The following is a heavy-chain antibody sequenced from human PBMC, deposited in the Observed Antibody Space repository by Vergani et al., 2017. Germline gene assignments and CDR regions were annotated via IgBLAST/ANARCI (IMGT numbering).Heavy chain of an antibody. CDR3: ANEDLQWPPVDY. V-gene: IGHV3-23*04. J-gene: IGHJ4*02. CDR2: ISGSGGST. D-gene: IGHD6-19*01. Sequence: VQLVESGGGLVKPGGSLRLSCAASGFTFSSYAMSWVRQAPGKGLEWDSAISGSGGSTYYADSVKGRFTISRDNSKNTLYLQMNSMRAEDTAIYYCANEDLQWPPVDYWGQGTLVTVSS. CDR1: GFTFSSYA.